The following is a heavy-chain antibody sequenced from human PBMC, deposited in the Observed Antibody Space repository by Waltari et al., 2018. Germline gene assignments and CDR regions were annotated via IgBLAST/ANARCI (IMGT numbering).Heavy chain of an antibody. CDR2: IYHSGST. Sequence: QVQLQESGPGLVKPSETLSLTCAVSGYSISSGYYWGWIRQPPGKGLEWIGSIYHSGSTYYNPSLKSRVTISVETSKNQFSLKLSSVTAADTAVYYCARDRDYYDSSGYYPLDYWGQGTLVTVSS. CDR3: ARDRDYYDSSGYYPLDY. J-gene: IGHJ4*02. CDR1: GYSISSGYY. V-gene: IGHV4-38-2*02. D-gene: IGHD3-22*01.